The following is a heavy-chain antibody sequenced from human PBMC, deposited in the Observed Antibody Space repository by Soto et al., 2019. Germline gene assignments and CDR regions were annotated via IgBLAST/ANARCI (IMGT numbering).Heavy chain of an antibody. J-gene: IGHJ4*02. CDR1: GQSFSGHS. V-gene: IGHV4-34*01. Sequence: QVQLQQWGAGLVKPSETLSLSCAVYGQSFSGHSWAWIRQPPGKGLEWIGEINESGSTYYNPSLKGRDTISTDTSKNQFSLKLSSVSAADTAAYFCARGSGIVALPGELEDVKYDYWGQGTLVNVSS. CDR3: ARGSGIVALPGELEDVKYDY. CDR2: INESGST. D-gene: IGHD1-1*01.